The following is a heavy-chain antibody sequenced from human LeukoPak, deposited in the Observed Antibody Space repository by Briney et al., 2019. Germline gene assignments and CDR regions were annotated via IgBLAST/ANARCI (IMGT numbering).Heavy chain of an antibody. V-gene: IGHV3-7*01. CDR2: IKFGGSEG. Sequence: GGSLRLSCVASGFTFSSYWMSWVRQAPGKGLEWVANIKFGGSEGYVVDSVKGRFTISRDDAKNSLYLHMNSLRAEDTAVYYCAEGTVAASVYWGQGTLVTVSS. D-gene: IGHD6-13*01. CDR1: GFTFSSYW. CDR3: AEGTVAASVY. J-gene: IGHJ4*02.